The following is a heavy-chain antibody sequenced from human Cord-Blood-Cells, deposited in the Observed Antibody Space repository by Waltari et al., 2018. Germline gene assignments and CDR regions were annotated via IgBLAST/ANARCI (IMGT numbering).Heavy chain of an antibody. Sequence: QVQLVQSGAEVKKPGSPVKVSCKASGGTFSRYAISWVRQAAGPGLEWMGGIIPIFGTANYAQKFQGRVTITADESTSTAYMELSSLRSEDTAVYYCARGGPYSSLPYYYYMDVWGKGTTVTVSS. V-gene: IGHV1-69*01. D-gene: IGHD5-18*01. J-gene: IGHJ6*03. CDR2: IIPIFGTA. CDR3: ARGGPYSSLPYYYYMDV. CDR1: GGTFSRYA.